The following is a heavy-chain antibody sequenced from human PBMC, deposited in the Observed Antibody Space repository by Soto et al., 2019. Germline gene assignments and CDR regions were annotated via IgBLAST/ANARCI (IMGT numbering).Heavy chain of an antibody. J-gene: IGHJ4*02. CDR1: GGSISSYY. D-gene: IGHD2-15*01. V-gene: IGHV4-59*08. Sequence: SETLSLTCTVSGGSISSYYWSWIRQPPGKGLEWIGYIYYSGSTNYNPSLKSRVTISVDTSKNQFSLKLNSMTAADTAVFYCAKHLSNGSPDYWGQGTLVIVSS. CDR2: IYYSGST. CDR3: AKHLSNGSPDY.